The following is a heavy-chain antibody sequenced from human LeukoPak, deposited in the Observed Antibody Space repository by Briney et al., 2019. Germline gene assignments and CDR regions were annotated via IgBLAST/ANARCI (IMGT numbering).Heavy chain of an antibody. V-gene: IGHV4-59*01. CDR1: GGSIRNYY. J-gene: IGHJ2*01. CDR3: GRVYYSSSYDYWYFDL. Sequence: SETLSLTCTVSGGSIRNYYWSWIRHPPGKGLEWIGYIYYSGSTNYNPSLKSRVPHSLDTSQNQFSLTLSALTTADTAVYYFGRVYYSSSYDYWYFDLWGRGTMVTVSS. D-gene: IGHD6-13*01. CDR2: IYYSGST.